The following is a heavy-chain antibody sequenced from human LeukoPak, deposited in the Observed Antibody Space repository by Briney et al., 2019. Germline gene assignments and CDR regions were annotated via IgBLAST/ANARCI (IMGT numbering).Heavy chain of an antibody. CDR2: ISAYNGNT. CDR3: ARDLEDTYDYVWGSPSSGSDY. Sequence: ASVKVSCKASGYTFTSYGISWVRQAPGRGLEWRGWISAYNGNTNYAQKLQGRVTMTTDTSTSTAYMELRSLRSDDTAVYYCARDLEDTYDYVWGSPSSGSDYWGQGTLVTVSS. D-gene: IGHD3-16*01. J-gene: IGHJ4*02. CDR1: GYTFTSYG. V-gene: IGHV1-18*01.